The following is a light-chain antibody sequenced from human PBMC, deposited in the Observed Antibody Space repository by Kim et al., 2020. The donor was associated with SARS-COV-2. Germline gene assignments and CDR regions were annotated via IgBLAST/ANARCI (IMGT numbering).Light chain of an antibody. V-gene: IGLV1-44*01. Sequence: PGMRVNISCSVTSSNIGSNTVNWYQQLPGTAPKLLIYSTNQRPSGVPDRFSGSKSGTSASLAISGLQSEDEADYYCAAWDDSLNVVFGGGTQLTVL. CDR3: AAWDDSLNVV. J-gene: IGLJ2*01. CDR2: STN. CDR1: SSNIGSNT.